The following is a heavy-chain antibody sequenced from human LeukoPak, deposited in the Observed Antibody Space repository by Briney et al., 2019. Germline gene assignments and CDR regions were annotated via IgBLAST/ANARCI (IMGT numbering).Heavy chain of an antibody. CDR3: ARDHDYCSSTSCCYWFDP. CDR1: RGTFSSYA. Sequence: SVKVSCKASRGTFSSYAISWVRQAPGQGLEWMGGIIPIFGTANYAQKFQGRVTITTDESTSTAYMELGSLRSEDTAVYYCARDHDYCSSTSCCYWFDPWGQGTLVTVSS. J-gene: IGHJ5*02. D-gene: IGHD2-2*01. V-gene: IGHV1-69*05. CDR2: IIPIFGTA.